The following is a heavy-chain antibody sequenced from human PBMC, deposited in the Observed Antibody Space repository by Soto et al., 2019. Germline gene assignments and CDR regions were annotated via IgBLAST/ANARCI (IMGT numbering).Heavy chain of an antibody. CDR3: ARKIPDYGDYGGFFDY. D-gene: IGHD4-17*01. CDR1: GGTFSSYA. CDR2: IIPIFGTA. Sequence: QVQLVQSGAEVKKPGSSVKVSCKASGGTFSSYAISWVRQAPGQGLEWMGGIIPIFGTANYAQKFQGRVTIPADESTSTAYMELRSLRSEDTAVYYCARKIPDYGDYGGFFDYWGQGTLVTVSS. J-gene: IGHJ4*02. V-gene: IGHV1-69*12.